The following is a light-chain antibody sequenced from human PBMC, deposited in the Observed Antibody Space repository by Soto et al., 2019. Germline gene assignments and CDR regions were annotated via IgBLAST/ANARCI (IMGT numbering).Light chain of an antibody. V-gene: IGLV2-14*01. CDR1: SSDVGGYNY. J-gene: IGLJ1*01. CDR3: DSYTSGSSYV. CDR2: DVS. Sequence: QSELTQPASVSGSPGQSIPISCTGTSSDVGGYNYVSWYQQHPGKAPKLMIYDVSYRPSGVSDRFSGSKSGNTASLTISGLQSEDEAAYYCDSYTSGSSYVFGTGTKVTVL.